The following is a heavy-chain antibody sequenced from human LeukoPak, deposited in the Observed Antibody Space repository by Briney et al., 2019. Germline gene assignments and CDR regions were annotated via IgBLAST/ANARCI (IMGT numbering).Heavy chain of an antibody. CDR1: GGSISSYY. V-gene: IGHV4-59*08. J-gene: IGHJ3*02. D-gene: IGHD3-22*01. Sequence: SETLSLTCTVSGGSISSYYWSWIRQPPGKGLEWIGYIYYSGSTNYNPSLKSRVTISVDTSKNQFSLKLSSVTAADTAVYYCARTASDYDSSGYYRMWAFDIWGQATMVTVSS. CDR2: IYYSGST. CDR3: ARTASDYDSSGYYRMWAFDI.